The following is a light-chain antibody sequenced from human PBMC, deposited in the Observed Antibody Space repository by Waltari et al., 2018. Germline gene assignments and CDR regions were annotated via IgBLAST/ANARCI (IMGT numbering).Light chain of an antibody. CDR3: QQYNSYPYT. Sequence: DIQMTQSPSTLSASVGDSVTITIRASQSISSWLAWYQQKPGKAPKLLIYKASSLESGVPSRFSGSGSGTEFTLTISSLQPDDFATYYCQQYNSYPYTFGQGTKLEIK. CDR2: KAS. CDR1: QSISSW. V-gene: IGKV1-5*03. J-gene: IGKJ2*01.